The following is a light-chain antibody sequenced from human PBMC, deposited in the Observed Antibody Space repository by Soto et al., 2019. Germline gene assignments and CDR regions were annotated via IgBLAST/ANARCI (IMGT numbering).Light chain of an antibody. CDR3: QQCHNGPFT. J-gene: IGKJ3*01. CDR1: QSVSSH. V-gene: IGKV3-11*01. CDR2: DAS. Sequence: EIVLTQSPATLSLSPGERATLSCRASQSVSSHLAWYQQKSGQAPRLLIYDASNRATGIPARFSGSGSGTDFTLTISSLEPEDFAVYYCQQCHNGPFTFGPGTKVDIK.